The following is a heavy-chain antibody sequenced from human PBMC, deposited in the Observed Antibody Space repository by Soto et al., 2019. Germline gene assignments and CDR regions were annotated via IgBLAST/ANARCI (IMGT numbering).Heavy chain of an antibody. V-gene: IGHV3-23*01. CDR3: AKDHSRTTVTTGY. CDR2: ISGSGGST. CDR1: GFTFSSYV. J-gene: IGHJ4*02. Sequence: EVPLLESGGGLVQPGGSLRLSCAASGFTFSSYVMSWVRQAPGKGLEWVSAISGSGGSTYYADSVKGRFTISRDNSKNTLYLQMNSLRAEDTAVYYCAKDHSRTTVTTGYWGQGTLVTVSS. D-gene: IGHD4-17*01.